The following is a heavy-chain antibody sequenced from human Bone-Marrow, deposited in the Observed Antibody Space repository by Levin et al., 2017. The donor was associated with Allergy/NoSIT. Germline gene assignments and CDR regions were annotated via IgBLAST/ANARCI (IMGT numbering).Heavy chain of an antibody. J-gene: IGHJ4*02. Sequence: SCTASGFTFSNYGMHWVRQAPGEGPEWVATISGDSNEKHYIDSVKGRFTISRDNSQNTLYLQMNSLRTEDTAMYFCAGFDSTGYFRLDFWGQGTLVTVSS. CDR3: AGFDSTGYFRLDF. CDR1: GFTFSNYG. D-gene: IGHD3-22*01. V-gene: IGHV3-30*03. CDR2: ISGDSNEK.